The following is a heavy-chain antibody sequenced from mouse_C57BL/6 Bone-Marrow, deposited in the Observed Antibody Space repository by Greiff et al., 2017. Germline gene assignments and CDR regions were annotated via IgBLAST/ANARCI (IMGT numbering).Heavy chain of an antibody. CDR3: ARSKGYGNSVAY. V-gene: IGHV1-50*01. D-gene: IGHD2-1*01. J-gene: IGHJ3*01. CDR1: GYTFTSYW. CDR2: IDPSDSYT. Sequence: QVQLQQPGAELVKPGASVKLSCKASGYTFTSYWMQWVKQRPGQGLEWIGEIDPSDSYTNYNQKFKGKATLTVDTSSSTAYMQLSSLTSEDSAVYYCARSKGYGNSVAYWGQGTLVTVSA.